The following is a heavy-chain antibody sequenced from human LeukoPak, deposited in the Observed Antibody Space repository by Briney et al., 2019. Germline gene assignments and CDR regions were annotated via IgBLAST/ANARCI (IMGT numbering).Heavy chain of an antibody. CDR1: GFTFSTYE. CDR2: ISSSGSTI. J-gene: IGHJ3*01. D-gene: IGHD6-6*01. Sequence: GGSLRLSCAASGFTFSTYEMNWVRQAPGKGLEWISYISSSGSTIYYADSVKGRFTISRDNAKNSLYLQMNSLSPEDTAVYYCAHVKARSVCVFDLWGKGKMGSVSS. V-gene: IGHV3-48*03. CDR3: AHVKARSVCVFDL.